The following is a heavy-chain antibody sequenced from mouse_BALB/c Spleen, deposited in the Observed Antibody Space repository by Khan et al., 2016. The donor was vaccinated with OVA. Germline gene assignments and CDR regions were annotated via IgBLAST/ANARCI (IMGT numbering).Heavy chain of an antibody. J-gene: IGHJ2*01. CDR2: ISSSDST. V-gene: IGHV3-8*02. D-gene: IGHD2-14*01. CDR3: ERWNYRYDGSLDY. Sequence: EVQLQESGPSLVKPSQTLSLTCSVTGDSITSGYWNWIRKFPGNKLEYMGYISSSDSTFYNPSLKSRISITRDTSTNQYYLLLNSVNNEDTATYEWERWNYRYDGSLDYWGQGTTLTVSS. CDR1: GDSITSGY.